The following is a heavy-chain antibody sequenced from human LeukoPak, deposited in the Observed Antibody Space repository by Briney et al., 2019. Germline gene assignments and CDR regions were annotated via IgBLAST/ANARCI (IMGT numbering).Heavy chain of an antibody. Sequence: GESLKISCKGSGYNFTSYWIGWVRQMPGKGLEWMGIIYPGDSDTRYSPSLQGQVIISADKSISTAYLQWSSLKASDTAMYYCARRYCSSTSCYAGSDYWGQGTLVTVSS. J-gene: IGHJ4*02. D-gene: IGHD2-2*01. CDR1: GYNFTSYW. CDR2: IYPGDSDT. CDR3: ARRYCSSTSCYAGSDY. V-gene: IGHV5-51*01.